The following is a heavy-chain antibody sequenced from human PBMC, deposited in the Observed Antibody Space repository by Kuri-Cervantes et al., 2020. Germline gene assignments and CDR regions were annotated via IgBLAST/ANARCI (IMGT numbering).Heavy chain of an antibody. J-gene: IGHJ6*02. CDR1: GFTFSSDS. Sequence: GGSLRLSCAASGFTFSSDSMNWVRQAPGKGLEWVSYISSSSSTIYYADSVKGRFTISRDNAKNSLYLQMNSLRDEDTAAYYCARPIAAAGTGSLWVLANHVNYYYGMDVWCQGTTVTVSS. CDR3: ARPIAAAGTGSLWVLANHVNYYYGMDV. CDR2: ISSSSSTI. V-gene: IGHV3-48*02. D-gene: IGHD6-13*01.